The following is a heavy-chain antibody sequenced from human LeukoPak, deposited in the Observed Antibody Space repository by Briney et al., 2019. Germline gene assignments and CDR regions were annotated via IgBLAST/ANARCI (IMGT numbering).Heavy chain of an antibody. CDR3: ASHSSGYYGAFDI. D-gene: IGHD3-22*01. CDR1: GGSMSPYH. Sequence: SETLSLTCTVSGGSMSPYHWSWIRQPPGKGLEWTGYIHYSGSTNYNPSLKSRVTISVDTSKNQFSLKLSSVTAADTAVYYCASHSSGYYGAFDIWGQGTMVTVSS. J-gene: IGHJ3*02. CDR2: IHYSGST. V-gene: IGHV4-59*08.